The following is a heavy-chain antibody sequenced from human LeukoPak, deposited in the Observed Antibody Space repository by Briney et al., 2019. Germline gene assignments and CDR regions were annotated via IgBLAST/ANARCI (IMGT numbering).Heavy chain of an antibody. CDR1: GCSITSYY. Sequence: PETLSLTCTVSGCSITSYYWSWIRQLPGKGLEWIGYIHYSGSTNYNPSLKSRVTISVDTSKNQFSLKLNSVTAADTAVYYCARDRYIFAGPDAYYYMDVWGKGTTVTISS. CDR2: IHYSGST. V-gene: IGHV4-59*01. J-gene: IGHJ6*03. CDR3: ARDRYIFAGPDAYYYMDV. D-gene: IGHD5-18*01.